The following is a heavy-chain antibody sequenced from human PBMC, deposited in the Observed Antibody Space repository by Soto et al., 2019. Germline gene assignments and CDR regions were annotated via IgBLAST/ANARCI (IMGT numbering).Heavy chain of an antibody. CDR2: IYYSGST. V-gene: IGHV4-31*03. CDR1: GGSISSGGYY. D-gene: IGHD3-3*01. CDR3: ARDVAYYDFWRGMDV. Sequence: PSETLSLTCTVSGGSISSGGYYWSWIRQHPGKGLEWIGYIYYSGSTYYNPSLESRVTISVDTSKNQFSLKLSSVTAADTAVYYCARDVAYYDFWRGMDVWGQGTTVTVSS. J-gene: IGHJ6*02.